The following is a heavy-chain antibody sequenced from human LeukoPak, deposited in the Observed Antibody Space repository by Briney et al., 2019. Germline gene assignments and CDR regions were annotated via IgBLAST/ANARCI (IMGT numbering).Heavy chain of an antibody. Sequence: ASVKVSCKASGYTFTDYGISWVRQAPGQGLEWMGWISTYNGDTNFAQKFQGRVTTTTDTSTSTAYMELRSLTSDDTAVYYCARGSYYDYWGQGTLVTVSS. CDR3: ARGSYYDY. CDR2: ISTYNGDT. CDR1: GYTFTDYG. D-gene: IGHD1-26*01. J-gene: IGHJ4*02. V-gene: IGHV1-18*01.